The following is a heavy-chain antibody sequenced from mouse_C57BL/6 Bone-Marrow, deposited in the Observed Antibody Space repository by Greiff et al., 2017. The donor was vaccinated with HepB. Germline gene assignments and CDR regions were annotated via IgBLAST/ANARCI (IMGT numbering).Heavy chain of an antibody. Sequence: VQLQQPGAELVKPGASVKMSCKASGYTFTSYWITWVKQRPGQGLEWIGDIYPGSGSTNYNEKFKSKATLTVDTSSSTAYMQLSSLTSEDSAVYYCARKTTVVADYFDYWGQGTTLTVSS. CDR3: ARKTTVVADYFDY. D-gene: IGHD1-1*01. J-gene: IGHJ2*01. CDR2: IYPGSGST. CDR1: GYTFTSYW. V-gene: IGHV1-55*01.